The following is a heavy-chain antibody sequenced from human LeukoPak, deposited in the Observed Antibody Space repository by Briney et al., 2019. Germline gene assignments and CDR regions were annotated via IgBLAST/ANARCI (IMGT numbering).Heavy chain of an antibody. CDR3: TTLYRLNP. J-gene: IGHJ5*02. D-gene: IGHD1-14*01. CDR2: IKGKPDGGTT. CDR1: GFTFSNAW. V-gene: IGHV3-15*01. Sequence: GGSLRLSCAASGFTFSNAWISWDRQAPGKGLEWVGRIKGKPDGGTTDYAAPVKGRFTISRDDSKTTLYLQMNSLKTEDTAVYYCTTLYRLNPWGQGTLVTVSS.